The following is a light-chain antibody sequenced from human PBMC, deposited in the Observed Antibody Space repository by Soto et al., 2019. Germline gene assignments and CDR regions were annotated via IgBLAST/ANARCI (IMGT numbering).Light chain of an antibody. CDR1: SRDVGNYNY. J-gene: IGLJ2*01. Sequence: QSALTQPASVSGSLRQSITISCTGTSRDVGNYNYVSWYQHHTGRAPKLVIYDVNNRPAGISNRFSGSKSDNTASLIIFGLQAEDEADYYCSSYTSSSNLIFGGGTKVTVL. CDR3: SSYTSSSNLI. V-gene: IGLV2-14*03. CDR2: DVN.